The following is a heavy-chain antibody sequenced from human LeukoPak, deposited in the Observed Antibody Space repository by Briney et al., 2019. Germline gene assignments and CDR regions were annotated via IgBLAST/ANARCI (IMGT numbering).Heavy chain of an antibody. CDR2: IYHSGST. D-gene: IGHD3-22*01. V-gene: IGHV4-4*02. Sequence: PSETLSLTCAVSGGSIRSSNWWSWVRQPPGKGLERIGEIYHSGSTNYNPSLKSRVTISVDKSKNQFSLRLSSVTAADTAVYYCARGSNYFDSSGYYYPDYWGQGTLVTVSS. CDR1: GGSIRSSNW. CDR3: ARGSNYFDSSGYYYPDY. J-gene: IGHJ4*02.